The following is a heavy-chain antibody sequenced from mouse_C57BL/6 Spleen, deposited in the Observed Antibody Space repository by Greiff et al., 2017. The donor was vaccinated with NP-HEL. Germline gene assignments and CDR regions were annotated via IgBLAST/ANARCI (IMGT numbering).Heavy chain of an antibody. D-gene: IGHD1-1*01. J-gene: IGHJ2*01. CDR2: IYPSDSET. Sequence: QVQLQQPGAELVRPGSSVKLSCKASGYTFTSYWMDWVKQRPGQGLEWIGNIYPSDSETHYNQKFKDKATLTVDKSSSTAYMQLSSLTSEDSAVYYCARGDYYGSSYSDYWGQGTTLTVSS. CDR3: ARGDYYGSSYSDY. V-gene: IGHV1-61*01. CDR1: GYTFTSYW.